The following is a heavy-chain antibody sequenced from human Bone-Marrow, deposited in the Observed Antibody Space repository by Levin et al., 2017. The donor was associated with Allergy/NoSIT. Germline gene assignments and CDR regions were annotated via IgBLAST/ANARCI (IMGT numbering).Heavy chain of an antibody. J-gene: IGHJ4*02. CDR2: IYYSGST. CDR3: ARHNPYSSGWYDFDY. V-gene: IGHV4-59*08. D-gene: IGHD6-19*01. Sequence: SETLSLTCTVSGGSISSYYWSWIRQPPGKGLEWIGYIYYSGSTNYNPSLKSRVTISVDTSKNQFSLKLSSVTAADTAVYYCARHNPYSSGWYDFDYWGQGTLVTVSS. CDR1: GGSISSYY.